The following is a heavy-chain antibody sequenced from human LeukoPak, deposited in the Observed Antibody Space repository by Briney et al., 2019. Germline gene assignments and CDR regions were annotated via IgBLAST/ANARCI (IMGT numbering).Heavy chain of an antibody. Sequence: GGSLRLSCAASGFTFSSYAMSWVRQAPGKGLEWVSAISGSGGSTYYADSVKGRFTISRDNAQNSLYLQMNSLRAEDTAMYYCARNKWPGRGGGAYLNYWGQGALVTVSS. CDR3: ARNKWPGRGGGAYLNY. CDR2: ISGSGGST. D-gene: IGHD3-10*01. J-gene: IGHJ4*02. V-gene: IGHV3-23*01. CDR1: GFTFSSYA.